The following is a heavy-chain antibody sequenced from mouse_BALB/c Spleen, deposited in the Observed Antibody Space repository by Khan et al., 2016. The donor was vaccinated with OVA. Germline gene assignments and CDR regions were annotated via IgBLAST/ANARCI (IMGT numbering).Heavy chain of an antibody. Sequence: QVQLKQSGPGLVAPSQSLSITCTVSGFSLTSYGVNWVRQPPGEGLEWLGVIWGDGSTNYHSTLKSRLIISKDSSKRHVFLTLNSLQTDDTATYYCAKFTPDYYSMDYWGQGTSVTVST. CDR3: AKFTPDYYSMDY. D-gene: IGHD1-1*01. CDR2: IWGDGST. J-gene: IGHJ4*01. CDR1: GFSLTSYG. V-gene: IGHV2-3*01.